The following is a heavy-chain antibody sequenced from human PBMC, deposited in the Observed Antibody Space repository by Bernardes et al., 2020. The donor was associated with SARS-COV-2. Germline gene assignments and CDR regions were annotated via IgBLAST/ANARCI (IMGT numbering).Heavy chain of an antibody. CDR2: IVVGSGNT. CDR3: AAGRGSDAFDI. V-gene: IGHV1-58*01. Sequence: SMKVSCKASGFTFTSSAVQWVRQARGQRLEWIGWIVVGSGNTNYAQKFQERVTITRDMSTSTAYMELSSLRSEDTAVYYCAAGRGSDAFDIWGQGTMVTVSS. D-gene: IGHD3-10*01. J-gene: IGHJ3*02. CDR1: GFTFTSSA.